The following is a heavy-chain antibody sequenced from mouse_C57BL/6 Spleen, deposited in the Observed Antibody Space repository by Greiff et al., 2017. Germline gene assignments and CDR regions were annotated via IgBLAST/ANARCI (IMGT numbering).Heavy chain of an antibody. CDR3: ARHGGGSNYYFDY. CDR1: GFTFSSYG. V-gene: IGHV5-6*01. Sequence: EVKLMESGGDLVKPGGSLKLSCAASGFTFSSYGMSWVRQTPDKRLEWVATISSGGSYTYYPDSVKGRFTISRDNAKNTLYLQMSSLKSEDTAMYYCARHGGGSNYYFDYWGQGTTLTVSS. CDR2: ISSGGSYT. J-gene: IGHJ2*01. D-gene: IGHD1-1*01.